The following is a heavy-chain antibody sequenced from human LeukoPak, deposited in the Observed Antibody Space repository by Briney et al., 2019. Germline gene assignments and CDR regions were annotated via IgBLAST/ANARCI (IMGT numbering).Heavy chain of an antibody. CDR2: IIPIFGTA. D-gene: IGHD1-7*01. V-gene: IGHV1-69*05. CDR1: GGTFSSDA. Sequence: GASVKVSCKASGGTFSSDAISWVRQAPGQGLEWMGGIIPIFGTANYAQKFQGRVTITTDESTSTAYMERSSLRSEDTAVYYCASSSNWNYIMAYWGQGTLVTVSS. J-gene: IGHJ4*02. CDR3: ASSSNWNYIMAY.